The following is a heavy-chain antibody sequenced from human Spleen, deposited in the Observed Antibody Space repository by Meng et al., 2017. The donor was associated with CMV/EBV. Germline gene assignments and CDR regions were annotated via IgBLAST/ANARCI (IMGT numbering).Heavy chain of an antibody. CDR1: GGSFSGYY. D-gene: IGHD2-2*01. J-gene: IGHJ6*02. Sequence: SETLSLTCAVYGGSFSGYYWSWIRQPPGKGLEWIGEINHSGSTNYNPSLKSRVTISVDTSKNQFSLKLSSVTAADTAVYFCARGLRRYCSSTSCYHYYTMDVWGQGTTVTVSS. V-gene: IGHV4-34*01. CDR3: ARGLRRYCSSTSCYHYYTMDV. CDR2: INHSGST.